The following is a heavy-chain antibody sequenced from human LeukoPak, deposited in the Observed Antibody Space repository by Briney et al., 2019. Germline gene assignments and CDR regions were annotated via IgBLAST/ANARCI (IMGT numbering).Heavy chain of an antibody. J-gene: IGHJ6*02. Sequence: AASVNVSCKASGGTFSSYAISWVRQAPGQGLEWMGGIIPIFGTANYAQKFQGRVTITADESTSTAYMELSSLRSEDTAVYYCASLRHYGMDVWGQGTTVTVSS. V-gene: IGHV1-69*01. CDR2: IIPIFGTA. CDR1: GGTFSSYA. CDR3: ASLRHYGMDV.